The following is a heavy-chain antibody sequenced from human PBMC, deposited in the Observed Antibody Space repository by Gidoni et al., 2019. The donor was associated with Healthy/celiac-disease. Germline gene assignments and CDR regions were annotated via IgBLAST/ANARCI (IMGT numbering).Heavy chain of an antibody. D-gene: IGHD4-4*01. J-gene: IGHJ4*02. Sequence: PGLVKPSETLSLTCTVSGGSISSYYWSWIRQPPGKGLEWIGYIYYSGSTNYTPSLKSRVTISVDTSKNQFSLKLSSVTAADTAVYYCATARLHAGYFDYWGQGTLVTVSS. CDR1: GGSISSYY. V-gene: IGHV4-59*01. CDR3: ATARLHAGYFDY. CDR2: IYYSGST.